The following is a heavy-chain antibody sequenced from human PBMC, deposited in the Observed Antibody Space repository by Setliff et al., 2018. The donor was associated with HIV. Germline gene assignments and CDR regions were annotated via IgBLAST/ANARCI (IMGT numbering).Heavy chain of an antibody. Sequence: PGGSLRLSCAASGFTFSSCAMSWVRQAPGKGLEWVLVISGSGASTYYADSVKGRFTISRDNSKNTLYLQMNSLRVEDTAVYYCAKGRYGGYDWGTLDIWGQGTMVTVSS. CDR2: ISGSGAST. D-gene: IGHD5-12*01. CDR3: AKGRYGGYDWGTLDI. V-gene: IGHV3-23*01. CDR1: GFTFSSCA. J-gene: IGHJ3*02.